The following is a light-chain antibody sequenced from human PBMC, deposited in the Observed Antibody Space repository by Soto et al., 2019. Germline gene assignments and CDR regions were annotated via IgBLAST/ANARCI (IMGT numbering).Light chain of an antibody. CDR2: GAS. CDR1: QSVSNNY. CDR3: QRYSSSPDLIT. V-gene: IGKV3-20*01. Sequence: EMVLTQSPGSLSLSPGERATLSCRASQSVSNNYLAWFQQKPGQAPRLLIYGASIRATAIPDRFSGSGSGTDFTLTISRLEPQDFAVYYCQRYSSSPDLITFGPGTKVDIK. J-gene: IGKJ3*01.